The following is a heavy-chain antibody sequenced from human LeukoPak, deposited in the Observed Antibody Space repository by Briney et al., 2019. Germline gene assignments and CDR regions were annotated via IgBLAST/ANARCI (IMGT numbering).Heavy chain of an antibody. CDR1: GGSISSYY. Sequence: SETLSLTCTVSGGSISSYYWSWIRQPAGKGLEWIGYMYYSGSTNYNPSLKSRVTISVDTSKNQFSLKLSSVTAADTAVYYCARAYYYDRSGYATWGQGTLVTVSS. J-gene: IGHJ4*02. D-gene: IGHD3-22*01. CDR2: MYYSGST. V-gene: IGHV4-59*01. CDR3: ARAYYYDRSGYAT.